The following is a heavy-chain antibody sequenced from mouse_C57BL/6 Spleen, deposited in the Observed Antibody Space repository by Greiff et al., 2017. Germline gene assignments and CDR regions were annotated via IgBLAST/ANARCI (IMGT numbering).Heavy chain of an antibody. CDR2: ISSGSSTI. D-gene: IGHD2-14*01. V-gene: IGHV5-17*01. CDR1: GFTFSDYG. J-gene: IGHJ2*01. CDR3: ARGGYDY. Sequence: EVKLLESGGGLVKPGGSLKLSCAASGFTFSDYGMHWVRQAPEKGLEWVAYISSGSSTIYYADTVKGRFTITRDKAKNTLSLQMTSLRSEDTAMYYCARGGYDYWGQGTTLTVSS.